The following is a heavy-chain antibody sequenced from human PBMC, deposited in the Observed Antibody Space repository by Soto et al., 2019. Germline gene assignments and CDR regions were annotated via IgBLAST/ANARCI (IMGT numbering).Heavy chain of an antibody. CDR1: GGSIRSYY. J-gene: IGHJ6*02. D-gene: IGHD5-18*01. Sequence: SETLSLTCTVFGGSIRSYYWSWIRQPPGKGLEWIGYIYYSGSTNYNPSLKSRVIISVDTSKNQFSLKLSSVTAADTAVYYFARLGGYSYGTDYYYYYGMDVWGQGTTVTVSS. CDR3: ARLGGYSYGTDYYYYYGMDV. V-gene: IGHV4-59*08. CDR2: IYYSGST.